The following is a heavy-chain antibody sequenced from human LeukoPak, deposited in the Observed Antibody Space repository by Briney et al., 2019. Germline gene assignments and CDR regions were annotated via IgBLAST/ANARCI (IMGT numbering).Heavy chain of an antibody. V-gene: IGHV5-51*01. CDR2: IYPGDSDT. CDR1: GYSFTSYW. D-gene: IGHD6-6*01. J-gene: IGHJ4*02. CDR3: ARQGEYSSSYYFDY. Sequence: GESLKISCKVFGYSFTSYWIGWVRQMPGKGLEWMGIIYPGDSDTRYSPSFQGQVTISADKSISTAYLQWSSLKASGTAMYYCARQGEYSSSYYFDYWGQGTLVTVSS.